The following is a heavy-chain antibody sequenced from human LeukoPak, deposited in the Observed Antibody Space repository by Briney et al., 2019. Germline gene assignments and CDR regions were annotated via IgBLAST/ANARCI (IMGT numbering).Heavy chain of an antibody. CDR3: ARGGRSGTAMVTNY. CDR1: GGSLSGYY. Sequence: SETLSLTCAVYGGSLSGYYWSWIRQPPGKGLEWIGEINPSGSTNYNPSLKSRVTISVDTFKNQFSLKLSSVTAADTAVYYCARGGRSGTAMVTNYWGQGTLVTVSS. J-gene: IGHJ4*02. D-gene: IGHD5-18*01. V-gene: IGHV4-34*01. CDR2: INPSGST.